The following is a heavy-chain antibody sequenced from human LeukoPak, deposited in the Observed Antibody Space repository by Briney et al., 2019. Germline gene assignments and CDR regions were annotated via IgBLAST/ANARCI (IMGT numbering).Heavy chain of an antibody. V-gene: IGHV3-7*01. CDR1: GFTFSRYW. J-gene: IGHJ6*02. CDR2: IKQDGSEK. D-gene: IGHD6-13*01. Sequence: GGSLRLSCAASGFTFSRYWMSWVRQAPGKGLEWVANIKQDGSEKYYVDSVKGRFTISTDNAKNTLYLQMNSLRAEDTAVYYCARDRYDPWYSSSWHYGMDVWGQGTTVTVSS. CDR3: ARDRYDPWYSSSWHYGMDV.